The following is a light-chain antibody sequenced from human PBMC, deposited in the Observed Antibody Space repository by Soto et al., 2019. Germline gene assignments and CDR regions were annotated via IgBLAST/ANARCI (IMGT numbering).Light chain of an antibody. CDR1: QSVSSSY. V-gene: IGKV3-20*01. CDR3: QQYGSSPWT. CDR2: GAS. J-gene: IGKJ1*01. Sequence: EIVLTQSPGTLSLSPGERATLSCRASQSVSSSYLAWYPQKPGQAPRPLIYGASSRAIGIPDRFSGSGSGTDFTLTIRRLEPEDFAVYYCQQYGSSPWTFGQGTKVEIK.